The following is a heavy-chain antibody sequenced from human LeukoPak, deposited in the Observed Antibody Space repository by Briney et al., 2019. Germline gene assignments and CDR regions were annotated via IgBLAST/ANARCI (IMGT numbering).Heavy chain of an antibody. V-gene: IGHV4-39*01. CDR2: IYYSGST. D-gene: IGHD3-9*01. Sequence: EWIGSIYYSGSTYYNPSLKSRVTISVDTSKNQFSLKLSSVTAADTAVYYCARLDDILTLDYWGQGTLVTVSS. J-gene: IGHJ4*02. CDR3: ARLDDILTLDY.